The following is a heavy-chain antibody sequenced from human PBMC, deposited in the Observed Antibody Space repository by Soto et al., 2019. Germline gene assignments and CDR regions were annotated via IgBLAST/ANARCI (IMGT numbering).Heavy chain of an antibody. CDR3: ASYDFWSGYYGMDV. Sequence: SQTLSLTRPVSGGSISRCGYSRSWIRQPPGKGLEWIGYIYHSGSTYYNPSLKSRVTISVDRSKNQFSLKLSSVTAADTAVYYCASYDFWSGYYGMDVWGQGTTVTVSS. J-gene: IGHJ6*02. D-gene: IGHD3-3*01. V-gene: IGHV4-30-2*01. CDR2: IYHSGST. CDR1: GGSISRCGYS.